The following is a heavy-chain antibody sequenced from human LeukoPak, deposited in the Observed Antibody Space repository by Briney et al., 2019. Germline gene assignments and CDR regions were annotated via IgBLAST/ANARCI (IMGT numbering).Heavy chain of an antibody. CDR3: AKGGGDSSGPWGS. J-gene: IGHJ5*02. CDR1: GFTFSTYA. CDR2: ISGSGGST. Sequence: PGGSLRLSCAGSGFTFSTYAMSWVRQAPGKGLEWVLGISGSGGSTYYADSVKGRFTISRDNSKNTLYLQMNSLRAEDTAIYYCAKGGGDSSGPWGSWGQGTLVSVSS. V-gene: IGHV3-23*01. D-gene: IGHD3-22*01.